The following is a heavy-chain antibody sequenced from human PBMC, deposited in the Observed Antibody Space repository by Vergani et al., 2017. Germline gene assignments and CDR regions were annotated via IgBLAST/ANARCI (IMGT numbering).Heavy chain of an antibody. J-gene: IGHJ6*02. V-gene: IGHV4-34*01. D-gene: IGHD3-22*01. Sequence: QVQLQQWGAGLLKPSETLSLTCAVYGGSFSGYYWSWIRQPPGKGLEWIGEINHSGSTNYNPSLKSRVTISVDTSKNQFSLKLSSVTAADTAVYYCARVGVRYYDSSGYYSYYYGMDVWGQGTTVTVSS. CDR1: GGSFSGYY. CDR2: INHSGST. CDR3: ARVGVRYYDSSGYYSYYYGMDV.